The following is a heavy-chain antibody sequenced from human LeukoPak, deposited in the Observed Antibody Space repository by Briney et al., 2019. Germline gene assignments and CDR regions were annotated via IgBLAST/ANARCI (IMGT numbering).Heavy chain of an antibody. CDR1: VGSLSSRSYY. V-gene: IGHV4-39*01. J-gene: IGHJ4*02. CDR3: ARKRSTVTNTNFDY. CDR2: IYYSGST. D-gene: IGHD4-17*01. Sequence: SETLSVTCMVSVGSLSSRSYYWGWTRHPPGEGLVCIGSIYYSGSTYYNPSLNSRVTISVDTSKNQFSLKLSSVTAADTAVYYSARKRSTVTNTNFDYWGQGTLVTVSS.